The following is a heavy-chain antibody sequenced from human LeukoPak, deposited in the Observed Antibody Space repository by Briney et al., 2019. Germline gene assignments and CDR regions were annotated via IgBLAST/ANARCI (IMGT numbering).Heavy chain of an antibody. CDR1: GFIFSISD. V-gene: IGHV3-30*02. CDR2: ISYDGSKK. J-gene: IGHJ5*02. CDR3: SQGLLS. Sequence: AGGSLRLSCAASGFIFSISDMHWVRQAPGKGLQWVAFISYDGSKKHCADSVQGRCTISRDNFKNTLSLQLNSLRPDDTAVFYCSQGLLSWGQGTLLTVAA.